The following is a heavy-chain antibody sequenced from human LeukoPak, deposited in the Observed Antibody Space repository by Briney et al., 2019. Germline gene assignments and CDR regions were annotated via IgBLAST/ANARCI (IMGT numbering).Heavy chain of an antibody. D-gene: IGHD3-22*01. J-gene: IGHJ4*02. CDR2: IRSKANSYAT. V-gene: IGHV3-73*01. CDR1: GFTFSGSA. Sequence: GGSLRLSCAASGFTFSGSAMHWVRQASGKGLEWVGRIRSKANSYATAYAASVKGRFTISRDDSKNTAYLQMNSLKTEDTAVYYCTRLDYCDSSGYYLYWGQGTLVTVSS. CDR3: TRLDYCDSSGYYLY.